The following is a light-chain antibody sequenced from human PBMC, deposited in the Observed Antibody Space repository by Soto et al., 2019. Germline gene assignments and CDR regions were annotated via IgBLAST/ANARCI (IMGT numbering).Light chain of an antibody. V-gene: IGKV3-11*01. J-gene: IGKJ2*01. CDR2: DAS. CDR1: QSVSSY. CDR3: QQRSNWHPYT. Sequence: EIVLTQSPATLSLSPGERATLSCRASQSVSSYLTWYPHTPGQAPRLLIYDASNMATGIPARFSGSGSGTDFTLTISSLEPEDVAVAYCQQRSNWHPYTFGQGTKLEIK.